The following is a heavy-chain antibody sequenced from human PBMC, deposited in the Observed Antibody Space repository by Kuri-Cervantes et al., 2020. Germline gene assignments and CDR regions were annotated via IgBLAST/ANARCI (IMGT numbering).Heavy chain of an antibody. Sequence: SVKVCCKDSEYTFTSYDINWVRQATGQGLEWMGWMNPNSGNTGYAQKFQGRVTMTRNTSISTAYMVLSSLRSEDTAVYYCARVRSPPFDAFDIWGQGTMVTVSS. CDR1: EYTFTSYD. V-gene: IGHV1-8*02. CDR3: ARVRSPPFDAFDI. J-gene: IGHJ3*02. CDR2: MNPNSGNT.